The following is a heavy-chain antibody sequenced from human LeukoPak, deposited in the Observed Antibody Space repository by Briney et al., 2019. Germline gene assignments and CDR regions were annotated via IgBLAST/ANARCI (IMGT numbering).Heavy chain of an antibody. D-gene: IGHD5-24*01. J-gene: IGHJ4*02. Sequence: SETLSLTCAVSGYSISSGYYWGWIRQPPGKGLEWIGSIYHSGSTYYNPSLKSRVTISVDTSKNQFSLKLSSVTAADTAVYYCARIVEMAIDYWGQGTLVTVSS. V-gene: IGHV4-38-2*01. CDR3: ARIVEMAIDY. CDR2: IYHSGST. CDR1: GYSISSGYY.